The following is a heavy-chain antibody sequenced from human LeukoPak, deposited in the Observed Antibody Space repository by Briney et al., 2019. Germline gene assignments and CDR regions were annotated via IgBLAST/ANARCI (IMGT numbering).Heavy chain of an antibody. Sequence: ASVKVSCKASGGIFSSYAISWVRQAPRQGLEWMGGIIPIFGTANYAQKFQGRVTITADESTSTAYMELSSLRSEDTAVYYCATCARSFYCYRFDYWGQGTLVTVSS. CDR2: IIPIFGTA. CDR3: ATCARSFYCYRFDY. J-gene: IGHJ4*02. CDR1: GGIFSSYA. D-gene: IGHD2-2*02. V-gene: IGHV1-69*13.